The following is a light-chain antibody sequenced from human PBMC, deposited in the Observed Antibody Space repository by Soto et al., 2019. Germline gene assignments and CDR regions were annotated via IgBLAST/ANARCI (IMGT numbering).Light chain of an antibody. CDR1: QSVNIN. CDR2: GAS. Sequence: EIAMTQSPVTLSASPGERVTLSCRASQSVNINLAWYQQRPGQAPRVLIYGASNRASGIPDRFSGSGSGTDFTLTISSLEPDDFALYYCQQYKDRPPLTFGGGTRVEIK. CDR3: QQYKDRPPLT. J-gene: IGKJ4*01. V-gene: IGKV3D-15*01.